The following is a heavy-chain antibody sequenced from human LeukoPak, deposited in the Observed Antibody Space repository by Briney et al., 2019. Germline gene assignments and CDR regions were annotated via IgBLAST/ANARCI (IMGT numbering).Heavy chain of an antibody. J-gene: IGHJ4*02. CDR3: ARARASGRSGFDY. CDR2: MKQDGSEK. D-gene: IGHD2-15*01. V-gene: IGHV3-7*01. CDR1: GFTFSTYW. Sequence: GGSLRLSCAASGFTFSTYWMSWVRQAPGKGLEWVANMKQDGSEKYYVDSVKGRFTISRDNAKNSLYLQMNSLRDEDTAVYYCARARASGRSGFDYWGQGTLVTVSS.